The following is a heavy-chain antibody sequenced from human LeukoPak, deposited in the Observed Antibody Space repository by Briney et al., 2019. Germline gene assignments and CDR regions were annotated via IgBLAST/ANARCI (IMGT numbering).Heavy chain of an antibody. V-gene: IGHV4-34*01. D-gene: IGHD6-6*01. CDR3: ARGHVGSCAYYYYYGMDA. J-gene: IGHJ6*02. CDR2: INHSGST. Sequence: PSETLSLTCAVYGGSFSGYYWSWIRQPPKKGLEWIGEINHSGSTNYNPSLKSRVTISVDTSKNQFSLKVRSVTAADTAVYYCARGHVGSCAYYYYYGMDAWGQGTTVTVSS. CDR1: GGSFSGYY.